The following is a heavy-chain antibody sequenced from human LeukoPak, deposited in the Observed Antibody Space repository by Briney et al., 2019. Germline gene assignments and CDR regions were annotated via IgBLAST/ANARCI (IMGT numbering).Heavy chain of an antibody. CDR2: INSNSGVT. V-gene: IGHV1-2*02. CDR3: ARSLVN. Sequence: ASVKVSCKASGYNFTGNYMHWVRQAPGQGLEWMGWINSNSGVTKYAQKFQARITMTRDTSIRTGYMELRSLISDDTAMYCCARSLVNWGRGTLVTVSS. D-gene: IGHD6-6*01. J-gene: IGHJ4*02. CDR1: GYNFTGNY.